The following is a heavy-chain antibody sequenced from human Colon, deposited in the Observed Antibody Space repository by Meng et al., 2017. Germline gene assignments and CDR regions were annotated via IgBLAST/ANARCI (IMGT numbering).Heavy chain of an antibody. CDR2: ISYDGSNK. CDR1: GFTFSSYA. CDR3: VGGYFDY. V-gene: IGHV3-30*01. J-gene: IGHJ4*02. Sequence: GESLKISCAASGFTFSSYAMHWVRQAPGKGLEWVAVISYDGSNKYYADSVKGRFTISSDNSKNTLYLQMNSLRAEDTAVYYLVGGYFDYWGQGTLVTVSS. D-gene: IGHD2-15*01.